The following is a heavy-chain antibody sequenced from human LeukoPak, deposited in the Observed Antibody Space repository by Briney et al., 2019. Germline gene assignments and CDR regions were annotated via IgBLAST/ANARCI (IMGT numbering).Heavy chain of an antibody. CDR3: ARGRELTNYFDY. V-gene: IGHV4-30-2*01. J-gene: IGHJ4*02. CDR1: GGSISSGGYS. D-gene: IGHD1-7*01. Sequence: SETLSLTCAVSGGSISSGGYSWSRIRQPPGKGLEWIGYIYHSGTTYYNPSLKSRVTISVDRSKNQFSLKVSSATASDTAVYYCARGRELTNYFDYWGQGTLVTVSS. CDR2: IYHSGTT.